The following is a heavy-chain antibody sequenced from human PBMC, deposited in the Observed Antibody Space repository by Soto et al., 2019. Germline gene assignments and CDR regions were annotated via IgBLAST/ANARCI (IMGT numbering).Heavy chain of an antibody. J-gene: IGHJ5*02. CDR3: AKDQASGQGSFDP. CDR1: VVTFSIYG. CDR2: ISYDGSNQ. Sequence: LXLSCAASVVTFSIYGMHWFSQAPDKGLEWVALISYDGSNQYYADSVKGRFTISRDNSKNTLFLQMNSLRADDTAVYYCAKDQASGQGSFDPWGQGTLVTVSS. V-gene: IGHV3-30*18.